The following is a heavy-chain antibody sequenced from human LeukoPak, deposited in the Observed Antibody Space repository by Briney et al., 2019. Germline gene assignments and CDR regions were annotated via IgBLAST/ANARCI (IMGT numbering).Heavy chain of an antibody. CDR3: ARQLLVVYFDL. D-gene: IGHD2-15*01. V-gene: IGHV3-7*01. Sequence: PGGSLRLSCAASGFTFSSYWMSWVRQAPGKGLEWVANIKQDGSEKYYVDSVKGRFAISRDNAKNSLYLQMNSLRAEDTAVYYCARQLLVVYFDLWGRGTLVTVSS. CDR1: GFTFSSYW. J-gene: IGHJ2*01. CDR2: IKQDGSEK.